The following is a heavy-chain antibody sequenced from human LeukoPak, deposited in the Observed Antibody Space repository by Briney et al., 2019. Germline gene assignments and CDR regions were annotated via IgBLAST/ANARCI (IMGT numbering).Heavy chain of an antibody. CDR1: GFTFSSYS. CDR2: IYSRSEYI. J-gene: IGHJ4*02. Sequence: PGASLRLSCAPSGFTFSSYSMNWLRQAPGKGLELVSSIYSRSEYISYADSVKGRFTISTANAKTSLYLQMNRLRPEDTAVYYCARGLNDALDYWGQGTLVTVSS. V-gene: IGHV3-21*01. D-gene: IGHD1-1*01. CDR3: ARGLNDALDY.